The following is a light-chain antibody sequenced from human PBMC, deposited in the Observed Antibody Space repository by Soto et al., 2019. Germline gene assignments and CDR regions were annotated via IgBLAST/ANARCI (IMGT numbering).Light chain of an antibody. Sequence: DIQMTQSPSTLSASVGDRVTITCRASRSILSWLAWYQHKPGKAPKLLIYDASSLESGVPSRFSGSRSGTEFTLTISSLQPDDFATYYCHQYNSYWTFGQGTKVDIK. CDR1: RSILSW. V-gene: IGKV1-5*01. CDR2: DAS. CDR3: HQYNSYWT. J-gene: IGKJ1*01.